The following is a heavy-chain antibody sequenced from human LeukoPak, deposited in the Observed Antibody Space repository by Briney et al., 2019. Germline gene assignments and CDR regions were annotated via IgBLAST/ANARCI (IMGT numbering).Heavy chain of an antibody. Sequence: SVKVSCKASGGTFSSYAIDWVRQAPGQGLERMGGIIPIFGTPNYAQKFQGRVTITADESTSTAYMELSSLRSEDTAVYYCARGWLAETTVVTPYNYWGQGTLVTVSS. D-gene: IGHD4-23*01. CDR2: IIPIFGTP. V-gene: IGHV1-69*13. J-gene: IGHJ4*02. CDR3: ARGWLAETTVVTPYNY. CDR1: GGTFSSYA.